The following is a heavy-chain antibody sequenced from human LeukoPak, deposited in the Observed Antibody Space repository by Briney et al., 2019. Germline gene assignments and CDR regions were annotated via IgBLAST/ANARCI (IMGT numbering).Heavy chain of an antibody. D-gene: IGHD3-22*01. J-gene: IGHJ4*02. CDR3: ARVTYDSRGYYFDY. CDR2: INPYSGDT. Sequence: ASVKVSCKASGYTFTGYYIHWVRQAPGQGLEWMGWINPYSGDTNSAQKFQGRVTMTRDTSISTAYMELSRLRCDDTAVYYCARVTYDSRGYYFDYWGQGTLVTVSS. CDR1: GYTFTGYY. V-gene: IGHV1-2*02.